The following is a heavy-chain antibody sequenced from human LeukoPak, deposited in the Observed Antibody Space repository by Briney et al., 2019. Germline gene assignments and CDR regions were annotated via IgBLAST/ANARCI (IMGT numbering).Heavy chain of an antibody. CDR3: AKATLHYDFWSGYYTFDY. CDR2: ISWNGGSI. Sequence: GRSLRLSCAASGFTFDDYAMHWVRQAPGKGLEWVSGISWNGGSIGYADSVKGRFTISRDNAKNSLYLQMNSLRAEDTALYYCAKATLHYDFWSGYYTFDYWGQGTLVTVSS. V-gene: IGHV3-9*01. CDR1: GFTFDDYA. J-gene: IGHJ4*02. D-gene: IGHD3-3*01.